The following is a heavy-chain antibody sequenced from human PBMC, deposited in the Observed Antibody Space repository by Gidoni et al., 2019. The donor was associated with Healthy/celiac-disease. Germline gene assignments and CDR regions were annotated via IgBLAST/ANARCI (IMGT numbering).Heavy chain of an antibody. Sequence: QVQLVQPGSELKTPGAAVKVYCKAAGSTFTSYAMNWVRQAPGQGLEWMGWINTHTGNPTYAQGFTGRFVFSLDTSVSTAYLQISSLKAEDSAVYYCARDTWELHAFDIWVQGTMVTVSS. D-gene: IGHD1-26*01. J-gene: IGHJ3*02. V-gene: IGHV7-4-1*02. CDR2: INTHTGNP. CDR1: GSTFTSYA. CDR3: ARDTWELHAFDI.